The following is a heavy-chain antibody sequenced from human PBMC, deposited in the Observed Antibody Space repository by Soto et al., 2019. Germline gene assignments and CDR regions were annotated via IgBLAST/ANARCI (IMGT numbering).Heavy chain of an antibody. J-gene: IGHJ4*02. V-gene: IGHV1-69*13. CDR1: GGTFSSDP. CDR3: ARGGAEAPSFDF. Sequence: SVKVSCKASGGTFSSDPISWVRQAPGQGLEWMGGIIPISATTDYAHKFQGRVTITADESTSTVYVELNGLRSEDAAVYYCARGGAEAPSFDFWGQGTLVTVSS. CDR2: IIPISATT. D-gene: IGHD3-16*01.